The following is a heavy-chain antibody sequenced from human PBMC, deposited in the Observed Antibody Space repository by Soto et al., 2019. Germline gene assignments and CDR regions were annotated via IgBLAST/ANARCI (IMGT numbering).Heavy chain of an antibody. J-gene: IGHJ3*02. CDR3: AKVLVGGWVHDAFDI. CDR2: ISYDGSNK. D-gene: IGHD6-19*01. CDR1: GFTFSSYG. Sequence: QVQLVESGGGVVQPERSLRLSCAASGFTFSSYGMHWVRQAPGKGLEWVAVISYDGSNKYYADSVKGRFTISRDNSKNTLYLQMNSLRAEDTAVYYCAKVLVGGWVHDAFDIWGQGTMVTVSS. V-gene: IGHV3-30*18.